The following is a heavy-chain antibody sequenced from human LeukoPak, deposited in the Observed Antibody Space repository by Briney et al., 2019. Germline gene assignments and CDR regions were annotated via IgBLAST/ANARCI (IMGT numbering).Heavy chain of an antibody. D-gene: IGHD3-3*01. CDR1: GFTFSSYG. CDR2: ISYDGSNK. V-gene: IGHV3-30*03. CDR3: ARDITIFGVIINFDY. Sequence: PGRSLRLSCAASGFTFSSYGMHWVRQAPGKGLEWVAVISYDGSNKYYADSVKGRFTISRDNSKNTLYLQMNSLRAEDTAVYYCARDITIFGVIINFDYWGQGTLVTVSS. J-gene: IGHJ4*02.